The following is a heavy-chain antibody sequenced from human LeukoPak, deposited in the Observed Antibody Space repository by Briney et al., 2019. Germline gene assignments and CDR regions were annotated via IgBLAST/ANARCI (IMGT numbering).Heavy chain of an antibody. J-gene: IGHJ2*01. V-gene: IGHV1-69*01. D-gene: IGHD6-19*01. CDR2: IIPIFGTA. CDR1: GGTFNNSA. CDR3: ARVYGTYSSGWYESLPADWYFDL. Sequence: ASVKVSCKTSGGTFNNSAISWVRQAPGQGLEWMGGIIPIFGTANYAQKFQGRVTITADESTSTAYMELSSLRSEDTAVYYCARVYGTYSSGWYESLPADWYFDLWGRGTLVTVSS.